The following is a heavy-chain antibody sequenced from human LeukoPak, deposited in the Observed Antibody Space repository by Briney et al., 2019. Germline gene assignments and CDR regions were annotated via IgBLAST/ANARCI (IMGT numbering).Heavy chain of an antibody. D-gene: IGHD5-24*01. CDR3: ARDYKYAFDN. Sequence: GGSLRLSCAASGFTFSGYAMSWVRQAPGKGLEWISYIGIDSGNTNYADSVKGRFTISGDKAKNSLYLQMNSLRVEDTAVYYCARDYKYAFDNWGQGTLVTVSS. J-gene: IGHJ4*02. V-gene: IGHV3-11*06. CDR2: IGIDSGNT. CDR1: GFTFSGYA.